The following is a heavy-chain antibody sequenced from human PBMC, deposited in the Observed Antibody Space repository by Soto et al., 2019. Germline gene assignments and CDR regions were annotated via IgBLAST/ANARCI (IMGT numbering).Heavy chain of an antibody. Sequence: QVQLVQSGAEVKKPGASVKVSCKASGFTFTGDYIHWVRQAPGQGLEWMGWINPKNGVTDYAQNLQGRVTMTRDTSISTADTELSRLTSDDTAVYDCARQETGTYDFASWGRGTLVTVSS. CDR1: GFTFTGDY. CDR3: ARQETGTYDFAS. D-gene: IGHD7-27*01. V-gene: IGHV1-2*02. J-gene: IGHJ4*02. CDR2: INPKNGVT.